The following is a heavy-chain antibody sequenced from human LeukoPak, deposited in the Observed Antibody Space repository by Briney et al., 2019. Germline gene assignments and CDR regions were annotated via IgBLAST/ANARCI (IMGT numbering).Heavy chain of an antibody. CDR1: GFTFSSYW. D-gene: IGHD3-10*01. V-gene: IGHV3-7*03. J-gene: IGHJ3*02. Sequence: PGGSLRLSCAASGFTFSSYWMSWVRQAPGKGLEWVANIQQDGSEKYFVDSVKGRFTISRDNAKNSLYLQMNSLRAEDTAVYYCARDGSGSYYNEDAFDIWGQGTMVTVSS. CDR2: IQQDGSEK. CDR3: ARDGSGSYYNEDAFDI.